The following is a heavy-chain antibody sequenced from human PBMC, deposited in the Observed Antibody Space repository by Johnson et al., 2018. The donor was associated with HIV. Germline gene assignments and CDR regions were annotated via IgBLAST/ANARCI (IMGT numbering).Heavy chain of an antibody. CDR1: GFSFSSYG. Sequence: VESGGGVVQPGGSLRFSCAASGFSFSSYGMHWVRQAPGKGLEWVAFIQYDGSNTYYADSVKGRFTISRDNSKNTLYLQMNSLRAEDTAVYYCARPRSLWLEGAFDIWGQGTMVTVSS. J-gene: IGHJ3*02. V-gene: IGHV3-30*02. CDR3: ARPRSLWLEGAFDI. CDR2: IQYDGSNT. D-gene: IGHD3-10*01.